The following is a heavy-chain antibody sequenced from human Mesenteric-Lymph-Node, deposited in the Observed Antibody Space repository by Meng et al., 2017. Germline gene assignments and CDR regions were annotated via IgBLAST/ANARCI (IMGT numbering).Heavy chain of an antibody. CDR2: ISSSSSYI. Sequence: GGSLRLSCAASGSTFSSYSMNWVRQAPGKGLEWVSSISSSSSYIYYADSVKGRFTISRDNAKNSLYLQMNSLRAEDTAVYCCARDFQEAAAGLDYWGQGTLVTVSS. V-gene: IGHV3-21*01. J-gene: IGHJ4*02. D-gene: IGHD6-13*01. CDR3: ARDFQEAAAGLDY. CDR1: GSTFSSYS.